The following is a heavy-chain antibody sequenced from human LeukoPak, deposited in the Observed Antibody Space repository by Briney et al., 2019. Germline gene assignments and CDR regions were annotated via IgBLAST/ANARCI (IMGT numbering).Heavy chain of an antibody. D-gene: IGHD2-2*01. Sequence: PSQTLSLTCTVSGGSISSGGYYWSWIRQHPGKGLEWIGYIYYSGSTYYNPSLKSRVTISVDTSKNQFSLKLSSVTAADTAVYYCARVIVVPGAVSYYYMDVWGKGTTVTVSS. J-gene: IGHJ6*03. V-gene: IGHV4-31*03. CDR2: IYYSGST. CDR1: GGSISSGGYY. CDR3: ARVIVVPGAVSYYYMDV.